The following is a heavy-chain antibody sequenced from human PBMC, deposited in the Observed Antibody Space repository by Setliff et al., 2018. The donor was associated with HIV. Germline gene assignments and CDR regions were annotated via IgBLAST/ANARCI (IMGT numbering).Heavy chain of an antibody. Sequence: ASVKVSCKASADTFTNCLINWVRQAPGQGLEWMGWINTVTGNPTYAQGFTGRFVFSLDTSVSTAYLHINDLRAEDIGVYYCARDGADYNFRSGTHPFDIWGQGTLVTVSS. V-gene: IGHV7-4-1*02. D-gene: IGHD3-3*01. CDR2: INTVTGNP. CDR3: ARDGADYNFRSGTHPFDI. CDR1: ADTFTNCL. J-gene: IGHJ4*02.